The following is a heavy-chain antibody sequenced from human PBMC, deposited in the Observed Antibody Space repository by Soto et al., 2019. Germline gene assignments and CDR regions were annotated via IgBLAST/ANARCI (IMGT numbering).Heavy chain of an antibody. V-gene: IGHV4-30-4*01. CDR2: IFSSGTT. CDR3: ARVPSPFDYYYAMDV. CDR1: GDSISSGNKY. D-gene: IGHD3-16*01. Sequence: SETLSLTCTVSGDSISSGNKYWSWIRQAPGNGLEWIGYIFSSGTTYYNPSLKSRLTMSLDTSQNQFSLRLASVTDADSAVYYCARVPSPFDYYYAMDVWGQGTTMTV. J-gene: IGHJ6*02.